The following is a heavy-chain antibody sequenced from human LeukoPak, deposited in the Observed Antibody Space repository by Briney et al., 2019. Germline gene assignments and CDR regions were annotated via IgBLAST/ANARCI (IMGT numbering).Heavy chain of an antibody. J-gene: IGHJ4*02. CDR3: ARDRFMTTVSPLDY. CDR2: VSSSSTYI. V-gene: IGHV3-21*01. Sequence: GGSLRLSCAASGFAFSGYSMNWVRQAPGKGLEWVSSVSSSSTYIYYADSVKGRFTISRDNAKKSLSLQMNSLRAEDTAVYYCARDRFMTTVSPLDYWGQGTLVTVSS. D-gene: IGHD4-17*01. CDR1: GFAFSGYS.